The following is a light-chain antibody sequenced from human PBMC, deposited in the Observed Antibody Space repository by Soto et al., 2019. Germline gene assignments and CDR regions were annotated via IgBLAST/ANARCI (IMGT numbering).Light chain of an antibody. J-gene: IGLJ1*01. CDR1: ISNIGSNS. V-gene: IGLV1-44*01. CDR3: SSYTSSSTLFYV. Sequence: VLTQPPSASGTPGQRVTISCSGSISNIGSNSVYWHQQLPGTAPKLLIFRNNQRPSGVPDRFSDSKSGTSASLTISGLQAEDEADYYCSSYTSSSTLFYVFGTGTKVTVL. CDR2: RNN.